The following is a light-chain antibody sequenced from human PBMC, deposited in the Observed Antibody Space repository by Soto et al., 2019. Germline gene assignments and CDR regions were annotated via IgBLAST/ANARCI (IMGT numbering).Light chain of an antibody. CDR1: SSDIGAYDY. CDR3: LSFTTTSTHV. CDR2: EVN. Sequence: QSARTQPASMSGSPGQSSTISCTGTSSDIGAYDYVSWFQQHPGKAPKLMISEVNNRPSGVSNRFSGSKSGNTAYLTISGLQVEDEAEYFCLSFTTTSTHVFGTGTKVTVL. V-gene: IGLV2-14*01. J-gene: IGLJ1*01.